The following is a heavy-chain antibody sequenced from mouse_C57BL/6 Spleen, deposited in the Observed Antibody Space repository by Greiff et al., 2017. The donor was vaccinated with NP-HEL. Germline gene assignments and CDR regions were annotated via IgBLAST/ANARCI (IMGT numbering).Heavy chain of an antibody. CDR1: GYTFTDYY. D-gene: IGHD1-1*01. CDR2: INPNNGGT. J-gene: IGHJ2*01. Sequence: EVQLQQSGPELVKPGASVKISCKASGYTFTDYYMNWVKQSHGKSLEWIGDINPNNGGTSYNQKFKGKAALTVDKSSSTAYMELRSLTSEDSAVYYCARSRDGSSYPLDYWGQGTTLTVSS. CDR3: ARSRDGSSYPLDY. V-gene: IGHV1-26*01.